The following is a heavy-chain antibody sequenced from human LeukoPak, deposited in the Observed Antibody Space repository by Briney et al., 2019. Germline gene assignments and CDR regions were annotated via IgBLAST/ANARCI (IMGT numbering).Heavy chain of an antibody. J-gene: IGHJ4*02. D-gene: IGHD3-3*01. CDR3: AREVTIFGVAHYNFDY. V-gene: IGHV4-59*01. CDR1: GGSISSYY. Sequence: SETLSLTCTVSGGSISSYYWSWIRQPPGKGLELIGYIYYSGSTNYNHSLKSRVTISVDTSKNQFSLKLSSVTAADTAVYYCAREVTIFGVAHYNFDYWGQGTLVTVSS. CDR2: IYYSGST.